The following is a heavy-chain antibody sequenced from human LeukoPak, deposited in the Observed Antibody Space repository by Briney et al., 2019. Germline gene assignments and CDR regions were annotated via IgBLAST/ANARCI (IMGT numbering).Heavy chain of an antibody. CDR2: IYYSGST. V-gene: IGHV4-59*01. J-gene: IGHJ4*02. Sequence: SETLSLTCAVYGGSFSGYYWSWIRQPPGKGLEWIGYIYYSGSTNYNPSLKSRVTISVDTSKNQFSLKLSSVTAADTAVYYCARKPIINNAWYYFDYWGQGTLVTVSS. CDR3: ARKPIINNAWYYFDY. D-gene: IGHD1/OR15-1a*01. CDR1: GGSFSGYY.